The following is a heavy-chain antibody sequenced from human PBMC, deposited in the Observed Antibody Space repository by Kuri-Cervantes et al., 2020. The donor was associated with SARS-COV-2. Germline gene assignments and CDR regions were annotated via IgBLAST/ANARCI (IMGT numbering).Heavy chain of an antibody. Sequence: GSLRLSCTVSGGSISSYYWSWIRQPAGKGLEWIGRIYTSGSTNYNPSLKSRVTMSVDTSKNQFSLKLSSVTAADTAVYYCARERRVYSSSRGAYYYYYMDVWGKGTTVTVSS. CDR2: IYTSGST. V-gene: IGHV4-4*07. CDR1: GGSISSYY. D-gene: IGHD6-6*01. CDR3: ARERRVYSSSRGAYYYYYMDV. J-gene: IGHJ6*03.